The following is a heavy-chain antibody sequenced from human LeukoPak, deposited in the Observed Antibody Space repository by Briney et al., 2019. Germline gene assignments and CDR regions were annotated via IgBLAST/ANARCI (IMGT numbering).Heavy chain of an antibody. CDR1: GYTFSSYA. V-gene: IGHV7-4-1*02. CDR2: INTNTGKP. CDR3: GRGLYDSRGYGYLLSFY. J-gene: IGHJ4*02. Sequence: ASVKVSCKASGYTFSSYAMKWVRQAPGQGLEWMGWINTNTGKPTYAQGFTGRFVFSLDTSVGTAYLQISSLKAEDTAVYYCGRGLYDSRGYGYLLSFYWGQPTPATVSS. D-gene: IGHD3-22*01.